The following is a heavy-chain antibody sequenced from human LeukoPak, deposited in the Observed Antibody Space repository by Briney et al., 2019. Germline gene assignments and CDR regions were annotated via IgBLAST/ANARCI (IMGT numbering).Heavy chain of an antibody. CDR1: GFTFSSYG. D-gene: IGHD3-22*01. Sequence: QPGGSLRLSCAASGFTFSSYGMHWVRQAPGKGLEWVAFIRYDGSNKYYADSVKGRFTISRDNSKNTLHLQMNSLRAEDTAVYYCAKDPFYDSSGYHAAGIDYWGQGTLVTVSS. CDR2: IRYDGSNK. V-gene: IGHV3-30*02. J-gene: IGHJ4*02. CDR3: AKDPFYDSSGYHAAGIDY.